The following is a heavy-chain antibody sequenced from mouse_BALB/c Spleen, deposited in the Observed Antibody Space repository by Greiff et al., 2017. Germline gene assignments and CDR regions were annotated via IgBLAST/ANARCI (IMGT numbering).Heavy chain of an antibody. CDR1: GFSLTSYG. V-gene: IGHV2-9*02. CDR3: ARGGNYRFAY. Sequence: VMLVESGPGLVAPSQSLSITCTVSGFSLTSYGVHWVRQPPGKGLEWLGVIWAGGSTNYNSALMSRLSISKDNSKSQVFLKMNSLQTDDTAMYYCARGGNYRFAYWGQGTLVTVSA. CDR2: IWAGGST. D-gene: IGHD2-1*01. J-gene: IGHJ3*01.